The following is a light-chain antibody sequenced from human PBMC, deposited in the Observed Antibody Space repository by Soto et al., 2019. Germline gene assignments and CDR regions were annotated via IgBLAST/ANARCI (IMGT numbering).Light chain of an antibody. CDR3: ASYASSNTVL. Sequence: QSALTQPASVSGSPGQSITISCTGTSSDIGGYNYVSWYQQHPGKAPKLMIYDVSDRPSGVSNRFSGSKSGNTASLTISGLQAEDEADYYCASYASSNTVLFGGGTQLT. CDR1: SSDIGGYNY. V-gene: IGLV2-14*03. J-gene: IGLJ2*01. CDR2: DVS.